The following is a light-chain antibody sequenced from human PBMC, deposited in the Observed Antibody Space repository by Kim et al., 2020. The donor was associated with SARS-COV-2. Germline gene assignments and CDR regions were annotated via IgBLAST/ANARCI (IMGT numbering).Light chain of an antibody. CDR1: QSVSSY. CDR2: DAS. Sequence: LSPRERATLSCRASQSVSSYLAWYQQKPGQAPRLLIYDASNRATGIPARFSGSGSGTDFTLTISSLEPEDFAVYYCQQRSNWPPTFGQGTKVDIK. CDR3: QQRSNWPPT. V-gene: IGKV3-11*01. J-gene: IGKJ1*01.